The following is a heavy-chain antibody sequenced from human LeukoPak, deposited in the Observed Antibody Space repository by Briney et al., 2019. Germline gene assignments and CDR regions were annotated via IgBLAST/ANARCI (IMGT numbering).Heavy chain of an antibody. CDR3: ARLGYCSSTSCYTFARTYYYYYMDV. CDR1: GGSFSGYY. V-gene: IGHV4-34*01. CDR2: INHSGST. Sequence: SETLSLTCAVYGGSFSGYYWSWIRQPPGKGLEWIGEINHSGSTNYNPSLKSRVTISVDTFKNQFSLKLSSVTAADTAVYYCARLGYCSSTSCYTFARTYYYYYMDVWGKGTTVTVSS. D-gene: IGHD2-2*02. J-gene: IGHJ6*03.